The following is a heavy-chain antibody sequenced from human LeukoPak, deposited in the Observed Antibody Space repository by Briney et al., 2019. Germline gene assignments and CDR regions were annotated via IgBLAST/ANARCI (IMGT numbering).Heavy chain of an antibody. CDR3: ARAGYCGGDCYSGAFDI. CDR1: GGTFSSYA. J-gene: IGHJ3*02. V-gene: IGHV1-69*05. Sequence: SGKVSCKASGGTFSSYAISWVRQAPGQGLEWMGGIIPIFGTANYAQKFQGRVTITTDESTSTAYMELSSLRSEDTAVYYCARAGYCGGDCYSGAFDIWGQGAMVTVSS. CDR2: IIPIFGTA. D-gene: IGHD2-21*02.